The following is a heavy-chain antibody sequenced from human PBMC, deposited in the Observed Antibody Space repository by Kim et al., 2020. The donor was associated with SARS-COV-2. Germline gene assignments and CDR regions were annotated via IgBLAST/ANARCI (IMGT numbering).Heavy chain of an antibody. CDR1: GFTFSSYG. D-gene: IGHD6-19*01. V-gene: IGHV3-30*18. CDR3: AKDNILWYSSGWIYYYYG. Sequence: GGSLRLSCAASGFTFSSYGMHWVRQAPGKGLEWVAVISYDGSNKYYADSVKGRFTISRDNSKNTLYLQMNSLRAEDTAVYYCAKDNILWYSSGWIYYYYG. CDR2: ISYDGSNK. J-gene: IGHJ6*01.